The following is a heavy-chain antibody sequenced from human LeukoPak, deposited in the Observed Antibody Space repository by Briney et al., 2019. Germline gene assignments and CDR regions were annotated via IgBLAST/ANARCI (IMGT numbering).Heavy chain of an antibody. CDR1: GGTFSSYA. D-gene: IGHD6-13*01. CDR3: AKTYSSSWYWFDP. V-gene: IGHV1-69*06. J-gene: IGHJ5*02. Sequence: SVKVSCKASGGTFSSYAISWVRQAPGQGLEWMGGIIPIFGTANYAQKFQGRVTITADKSTSTAYMELSSLRSEDTAVYYCAKTYSSSWYWFDPWGQGTLVTVSS. CDR2: IIPIFGTA.